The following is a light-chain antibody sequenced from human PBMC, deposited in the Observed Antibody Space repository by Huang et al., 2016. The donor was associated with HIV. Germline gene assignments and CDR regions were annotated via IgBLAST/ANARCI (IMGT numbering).Light chain of an antibody. CDR1: QSISSY. V-gene: IGKV1-39*01. Sequence: DIQMTQSPPSLSASVGDRVNITCRASQSISSYLNWYQQKLGKAPNLLIYAASNLQSGVPSRCSGGGSGTDFTLTINSLQPEDYATYYCQQSYSTLSITFGQGTRLEI. J-gene: IGKJ5*01. CDR2: AAS. CDR3: QQSYSTLSIT.